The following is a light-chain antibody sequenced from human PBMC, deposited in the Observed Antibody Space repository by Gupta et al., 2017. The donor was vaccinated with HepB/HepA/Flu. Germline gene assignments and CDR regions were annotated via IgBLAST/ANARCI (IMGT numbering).Light chain of an antibody. CDR1: NIGRKS. V-gene: IGLV3-21*03. CDR2: DDS. CDR3: QVWDSNTDHVV. J-gene: IGLJ3*02. Sequence: SYVLTQPPSGSVAPGKTPSLTCGGNNIGRKSVHWYQQKPGQAPVLVVYDDSDRPPGIPDRFAGSNAGNTATLTISRVEAGDEADDDGQVWDSNTDHVVFGGGTKLTV.